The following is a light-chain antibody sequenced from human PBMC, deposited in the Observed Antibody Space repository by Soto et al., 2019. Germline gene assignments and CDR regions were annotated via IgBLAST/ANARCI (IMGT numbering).Light chain of an antibody. CDR3: QQYSTSPT. Sequence: ETVLTHSPSTLSLSPGERATLSCVASQTVSSSYLAWYQQKPGLAPRLLIYDASSRATGIPDRFSGSGSGTDFTLTISRLEPEDFAVYYCQQYSTSPTFGGGTKV. J-gene: IGKJ4*01. CDR2: DAS. CDR1: QTVSSSY. V-gene: IGKV3D-20*01.